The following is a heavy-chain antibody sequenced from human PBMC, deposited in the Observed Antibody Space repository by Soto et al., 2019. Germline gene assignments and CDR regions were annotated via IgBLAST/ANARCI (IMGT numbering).Heavy chain of an antibody. J-gene: IGHJ6*02. CDR2: ISYDGSNK. CDR3: ASGFGNYYYYGMDV. CDR1: GFTFSSYA. D-gene: IGHD3-16*01. Sequence: QPGGSLRLSCAASGFTFSSYAMNWVRQAPGKGLEWVAVISYDGSNKYYADSVKGRFTISRDNSKNTLYLQMNSLRAEDTAVYYCASGFGNYYYYGMDVWGQGTTVTVSS. V-gene: IGHV3-30-3*01.